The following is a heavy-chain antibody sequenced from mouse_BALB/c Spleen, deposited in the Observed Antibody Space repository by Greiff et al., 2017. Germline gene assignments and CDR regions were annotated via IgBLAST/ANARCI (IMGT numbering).Heavy chain of an antibody. CDR1: GYTFTSYV. CDR2: INPYNDGT. Sequence: VQLKESGPELVKPGASVKMSCKASGYTFTSYVMHWVKQKPGQGLEWIGYINPYNDGTKYNEKFKGKATLTSDKSSSTAYMELSSLTSEDSAVYYCASPCITTPGFAYWGQGTLVTVSA. D-gene: IGHD1-1*01. J-gene: IGHJ3*01. CDR3: ASPCITTPGFAY. V-gene: IGHV1-14*01.